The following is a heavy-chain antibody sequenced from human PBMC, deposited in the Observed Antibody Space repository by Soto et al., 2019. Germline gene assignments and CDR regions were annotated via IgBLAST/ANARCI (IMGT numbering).Heavy chain of an antibody. CDR2: IRSKAYGAAI. D-gene: IGHD3-3*01. CDR3: TRGKISLDY. CDR1: GFNFGDYA. J-gene: IGHJ4*02. Sequence: GSLRLSCTASGFNFGDYAMNWFRQAPGKGLEWVSSIRSKAYGAAIEYAASVKGRFTISRDDFKSIAYLQMNSLKTEDTAVYYCTRGKISLDYWGQGTLVTVSS. V-gene: IGHV3-49*03.